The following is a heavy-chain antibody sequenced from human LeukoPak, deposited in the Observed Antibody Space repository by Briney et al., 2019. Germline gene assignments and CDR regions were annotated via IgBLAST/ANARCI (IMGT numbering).Heavy chain of an antibody. Sequence: ASVKVSCKASGYTFTSYGISWVRQAPGQGLEWMGIINPSGGSTSYAQKFQGRVTMTEDTSTDTAYMELSSLRSEDTAVYYCATLIGRRWELLRGYYFDYWGQGTLVTVSS. V-gene: IGHV1-46*01. J-gene: IGHJ4*02. D-gene: IGHD1-26*01. CDR3: ATLIGRRWELLRGYYFDY. CDR1: GYTFTSYG. CDR2: INPSGGST.